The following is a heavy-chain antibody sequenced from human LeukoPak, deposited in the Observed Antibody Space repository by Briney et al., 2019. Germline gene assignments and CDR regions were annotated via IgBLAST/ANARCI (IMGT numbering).Heavy chain of an antibody. CDR1: GFTFDDYG. D-gene: IGHD1-26*01. Sequence: GGSLRLSCVASGFTFDDYGMSWVRQAPGKGLEWVCGINWNGGSTGYADSVKGRFTISRDSAKNSLYVQMKSLRADDTAFYYCARRTIVGAGFDYWGQGTLVTVSS. CDR3: ARRTIVGAGFDY. J-gene: IGHJ4*02. V-gene: IGHV3-20*04. CDR2: INWNGGST.